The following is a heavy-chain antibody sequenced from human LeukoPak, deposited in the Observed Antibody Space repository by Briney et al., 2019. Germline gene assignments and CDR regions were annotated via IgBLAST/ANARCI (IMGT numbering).Heavy chain of an antibody. J-gene: IGHJ4*02. D-gene: IGHD3-22*01. Sequence: SETLSLTCAVYGGSFSGYYWSWIRQPPGKGLEWIGEINHSGSTNYNPSLKSRVTISVDTSKNQFSLKLSSVTAADTAVYYCARDPHYYDSSGYFLFPRQSFDYWGQGTLVTVSS. V-gene: IGHV4-34*01. CDR3: ARDPHYYDSSGYFLFPRQSFDY. CDR1: GGSFSGYY. CDR2: INHSGST.